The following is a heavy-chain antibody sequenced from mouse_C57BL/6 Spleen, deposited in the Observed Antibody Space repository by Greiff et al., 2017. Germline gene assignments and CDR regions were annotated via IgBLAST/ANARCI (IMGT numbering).Heavy chain of an antibody. CDR3: ARGVLRSDWYFDV. D-gene: IGHD1-1*01. V-gene: IGHV1-18*01. CDR1: GYTFTDYN. Sequence: VQLQQSGPELVKPGASVKIPCTASGYTFTDYNMDWVKQSHGKSLEWIGDINPNNGGTIYNQKFKGKATLTVDKSSSTAYMELRSLTSEDTAVYYCARGVLRSDWYFDVWGTGTTVTVSS. CDR2: INPNNGGT. J-gene: IGHJ1*03.